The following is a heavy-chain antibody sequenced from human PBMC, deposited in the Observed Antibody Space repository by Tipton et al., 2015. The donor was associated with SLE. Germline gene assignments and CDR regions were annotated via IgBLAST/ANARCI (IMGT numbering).Heavy chain of an antibody. Sequence: TLSLTCTVSGDSISGSSSFYWVWIRQPPGKGLEWIGIIDHSGSTNYHPSLRSRVTISVDTSKNHFSLNLSSVTAADTAVYFCARRGVVAGDYYYYYYGMDVWGQGTTVTVSS. V-gene: IGHV4-39*02. CDR2: IDHSGST. CDR3: ARRGVVAGDYYYYYYGMDV. D-gene: IGHD2-15*01. J-gene: IGHJ6*02. CDR1: GDSISGSSSFY.